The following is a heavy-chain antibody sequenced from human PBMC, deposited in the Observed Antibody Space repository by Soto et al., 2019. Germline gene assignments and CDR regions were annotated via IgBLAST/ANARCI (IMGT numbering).Heavy chain of an antibody. Sequence: QLQLQESGPGLVKLSETLSLTCTVSGASIRSSTFYWGWIRQPTGKGLGWIGTVYSSGSASYNPSLKSRLTISVDTSKNQFSLKLSSVTAADTALYYCVRHAPYRSGWANRNDYWGQGTLVTVSS. J-gene: IGHJ4*02. D-gene: IGHD6-19*01. CDR3: VRHAPYRSGWANRNDY. CDR2: VYSSGSA. CDR1: GASIRSSTFY. V-gene: IGHV4-39*01.